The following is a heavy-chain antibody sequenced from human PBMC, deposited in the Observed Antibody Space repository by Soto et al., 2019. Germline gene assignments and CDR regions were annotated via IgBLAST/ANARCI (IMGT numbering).Heavy chain of an antibody. V-gene: IGHV4-30-2*01. D-gene: IGHD3-22*01. CDR2: VYQSGSA. Sequence: QLQLPESGSGLVKPSQTLSLTCTVSGGSIRRDAYAWSWIRQPPGKGLEWIGYVYQSGSAYYNPTLESRATILLDTSGNEFSLKLTSVTAADTAVYDTETYYYDHWGQGTLITVAP. CDR3: ETYYYDH. CDR1: GGSIRRDAYA. J-gene: IGHJ5*02.